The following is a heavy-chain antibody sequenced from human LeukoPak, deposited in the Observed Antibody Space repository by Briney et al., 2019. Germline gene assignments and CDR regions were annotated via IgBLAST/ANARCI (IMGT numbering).Heavy chain of an antibody. Sequence: PEGSLRLSCAASGFTFSSYAMHWVRQAPGKGLEWVAVISYDGSNKYYADSVKGRFTISRDNSKNTLYLQMNSLRAEDTAVYYCARVRVPYCSSTSCPIDYWGQGTLVTVSS. CDR2: ISYDGSNK. V-gene: IGHV3-30-3*01. CDR3: ARVRVPYCSSTSCPIDY. CDR1: GFTFSSYA. J-gene: IGHJ4*02. D-gene: IGHD2-2*01.